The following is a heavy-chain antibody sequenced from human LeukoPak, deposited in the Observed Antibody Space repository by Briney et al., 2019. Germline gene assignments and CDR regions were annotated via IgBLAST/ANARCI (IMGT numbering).Heavy chain of an antibody. CDR3: ARVVDTHFDY. V-gene: IGHV3-74*01. Sequence: GSLSLSCAASGFTFSSYWMHWVRQAPGKGLVWVSRIKSDGSTTTYADSVKGRFTISRDNAKNTLYLQMNSLRAEDTAVYYCARVVDTHFDYWGQGTLVTVSS. D-gene: IGHD5-18*01. CDR1: GFTFSSYW. J-gene: IGHJ4*02. CDR2: IKSDGSTT.